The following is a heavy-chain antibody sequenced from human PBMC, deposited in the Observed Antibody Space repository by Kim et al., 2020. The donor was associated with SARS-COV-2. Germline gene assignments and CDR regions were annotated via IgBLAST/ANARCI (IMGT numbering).Heavy chain of an antibody. CDR1: GFTFSDYY. CDR3: AGYCGGDCSDNWFDP. V-gene: IGHV3-11*06. J-gene: IGHJ5*02. Sequence: GGSLRLSCAASGFTFSDYYMSWIRQAPGKGLEWVSYISSSSSYTNYADSVKGRFTISRDNAKNSLYLQMNSLRAEDTAVYYCAGYCGGDCSDNWFDPWGQGTLVTVSS. CDR2: ISSSSSYT. D-gene: IGHD2-21*01.